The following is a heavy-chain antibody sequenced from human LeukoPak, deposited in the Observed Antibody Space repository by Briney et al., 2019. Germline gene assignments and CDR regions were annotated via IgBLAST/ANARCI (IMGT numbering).Heavy chain of an antibody. CDR1: GGTFSSYA. CDR3: ARVSGYSYGPNYYYYYYMDV. V-gene: IGHV1-69*05. Sequence: GASVKVSCKASGGTFSSYAISWVRQAPGQGLEWMGGIIPIFGTANYAQKFQGRVTMTTDTSTSTAYMELRSLRSDDTAVYYCARVSGYSYGPNYYYYYYMDVWGKGTTVTVSS. J-gene: IGHJ6*03. D-gene: IGHD5-18*01. CDR2: IIPIFGTA.